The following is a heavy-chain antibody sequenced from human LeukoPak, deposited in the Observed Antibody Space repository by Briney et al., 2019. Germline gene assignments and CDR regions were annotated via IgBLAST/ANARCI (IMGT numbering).Heavy chain of an antibody. CDR2: INPSVGST. CDR1: VYTLTELS. J-gene: IGHJ4*02. D-gene: IGHD5-24*01. Sequence: ASVKVSCKVSVYTLTELSMHSVRQARGQGLEGMGIINPSVGSTSYAQKFQSRVTMTRDMSTSTVYMELSSLRSEDTAVYHCARGVRRWLQISPGYWGQGTLVTVSS. CDR3: ARGVRRWLQISPGY. V-gene: IGHV1-46*01.